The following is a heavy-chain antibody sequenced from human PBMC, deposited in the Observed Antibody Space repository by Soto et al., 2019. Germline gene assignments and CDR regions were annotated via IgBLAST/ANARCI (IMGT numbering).Heavy chain of an antibody. CDR3: AREVCYSYDDYRMDV. J-gene: IGHJ6*02. D-gene: IGHD2-21*02. V-gene: IGHV1-18*01. CDR1: GYTFTSYG. Sequence: QVQLEQSGAEVKKPGDSLKVSCKAYGYTFTSYGISWVRQAPGQGREWMGWMSGYNGNTDYPQKVKGRVTMITDTSTSTAYMEQRSLKPDDNGVYDWAREVCYSYDDYRMDVWGQGTTVTVSS. CDR2: MSGYNGNT.